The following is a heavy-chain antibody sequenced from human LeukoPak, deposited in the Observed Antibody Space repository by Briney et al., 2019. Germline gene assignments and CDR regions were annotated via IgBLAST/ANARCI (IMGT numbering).Heavy chain of an antibody. Sequence: GGSLGLSCAASGFSFSSYAMHWVRQAPGKGLEWVAVISYDASNKYYADSVKGRFTISRDNSKNTLYQQMNSLRAEDTAVYYCARAYSSGWYGDFDYWGQGTLVTVSS. CDR3: ARAYSSGWYGDFDY. CDR1: GFSFSSYA. D-gene: IGHD6-19*01. CDR2: ISYDASNK. V-gene: IGHV3-30-3*01. J-gene: IGHJ4*02.